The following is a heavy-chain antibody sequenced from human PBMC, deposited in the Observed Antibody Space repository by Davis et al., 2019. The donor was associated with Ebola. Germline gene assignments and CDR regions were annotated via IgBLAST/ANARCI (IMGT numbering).Heavy chain of an antibody. CDR3: ASLHQGPIGLPPGTLLQEHL. V-gene: IGHV3-74*01. CDR2: INSDGSST. J-gene: IGHJ6*01. CDR1: GFTFSSYW. Sequence: GESLKISCAASGFTFSSYWMHWVRQAPGKGLVWVSRINSDGSSTSYADSVKGRFTISRDNAKNTLYLQMNSLRAEDTAVYYCASLHQGPIGLPPGTLLQEHLWG.